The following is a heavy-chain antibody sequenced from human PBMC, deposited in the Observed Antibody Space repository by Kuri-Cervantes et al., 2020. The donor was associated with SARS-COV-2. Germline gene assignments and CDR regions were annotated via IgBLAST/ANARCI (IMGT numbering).Heavy chain of an antibody. J-gene: IGHJ6*03. CDR2: ISGSGGST. CDR3: AKVNGPRYYYYYMDV. D-gene: IGHD2-8*01. Sequence: GESLKISCAASGFTFSSYAMSWVRQAPGKGLEWVSAISGSGGSTYYADSVKGWFTISRDNSKNTLYLQMNSLRAEDTAVYYCAKVNGPRYYYYYMDVWGKGTTVTVSS. V-gene: IGHV3-23*01. CDR1: GFTFSSYA.